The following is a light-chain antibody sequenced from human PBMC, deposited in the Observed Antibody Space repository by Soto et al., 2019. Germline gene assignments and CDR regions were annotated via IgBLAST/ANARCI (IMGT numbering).Light chain of an antibody. J-gene: IGLJ2*01. V-gene: IGLV2-14*01. CDR1: SSDVGGYNY. CDR2: EVN. Sequence: QSALTQPASVSGSPGQSITISCTGASSDVGGYNYVSWYQQRPGKAPKLMVYEVNNRPSGVSNRFSASKSGNTASLTISGLQAEDEGYYYCNAFITSTTLVVLGGGTKVTVL. CDR3: NAFITSTTLVV.